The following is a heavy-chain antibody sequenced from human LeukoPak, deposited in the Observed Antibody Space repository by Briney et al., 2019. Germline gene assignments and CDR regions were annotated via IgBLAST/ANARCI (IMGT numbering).Heavy chain of an antibody. J-gene: IGHJ4*02. CDR3: ARRLTGGSGHPYYFDY. V-gene: IGHV4-59*01. D-gene: IGHD2-15*01. Sequence: SETLSLTCTVSGGSISSYYWSWIRQPPGKGLEWIGYIYYSGSTNYNPSLKSRVTISVDTSKNQFSLKLSSVTAADTAVYYCARRLTGGSGHPYYFDYWGQGTLVTVSS. CDR2: IYYSGST. CDR1: GGSISSYY.